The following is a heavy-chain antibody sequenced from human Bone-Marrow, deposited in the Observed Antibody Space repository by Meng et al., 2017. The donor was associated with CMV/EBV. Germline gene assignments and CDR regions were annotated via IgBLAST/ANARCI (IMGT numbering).Heavy chain of an antibody. Sequence: GGSLRLSCAASGFTFSSYGMHWVRQAPGKGLEWVAFIRYDGSNKYYADSVKGRFTISRDNSKNTLYLLMNTLRAEDTAVYYCARAYDFWNGFFDYWGQGTLVTVSS. CDR1: GFTFSSYG. CDR2: IRYDGSNK. CDR3: ARAYDFWNGFFDY. J-gene: IGHJ4*02. V-gene: IGHV3-30*02. D-gene: IGHD3-3*01.